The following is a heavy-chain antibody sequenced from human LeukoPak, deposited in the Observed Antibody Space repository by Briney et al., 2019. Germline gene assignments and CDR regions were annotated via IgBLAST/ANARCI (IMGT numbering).Heavy chain of an antibody. D-gene: IGHD3-9*01. CDR3: ARDYGDIYPGLGWFDA. V-gene: IGHV4-59*13. CDR2: IHYSGST. J-gene: IGHJ5*02. Sequence: SETLSLTCTVSGGSISNYYWSWIRQPPGKGLEWIGYIHYSGSTNYNTSLKRRVTISVDTSKNQFSLKVTSLTAADTAVYYCARDYGDIYPGLGWFDAWGQGTPVTVSA. CDR1: GGSISNYY.